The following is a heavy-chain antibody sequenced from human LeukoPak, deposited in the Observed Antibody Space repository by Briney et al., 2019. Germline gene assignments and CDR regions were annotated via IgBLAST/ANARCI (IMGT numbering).Heavy chain of an antibody. D-gene: IGHD1-26*01. V-gene: IGHV4-39*07. J-gene: IGHJ4*02. Sequence: PSETLSLTCTVSGGSISSSSYYWGWIRQPPGKGLEWIGSIYYSGSTYYNPSLKSRVTISVDTSKNQFSLKLSSVTAADTAVYYCAREGGLGGSYYGYYFDYWGQGTLVTVSS. CDR1: GGSISSSSYY. CDR3: AREGGLGGSYYGYYFDY. CDR2: IYYSGST.